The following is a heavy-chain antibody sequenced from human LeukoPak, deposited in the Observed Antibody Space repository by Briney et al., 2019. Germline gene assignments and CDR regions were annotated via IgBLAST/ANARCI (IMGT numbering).Heavy chain of an antibody. V-gene: IGHV3-23*01. CDR2: ISGSGGST. J-gene: IGHJ4*02. CDR3: ATSIAEAGTAYFDY. CDR1: GFTFSSYA. Sequence: GGSLRLSCAAPGFTFSSYAMSWVRQAPGKGLEWVSAISGSGGSTYYADSVKGRFTISRDNSKNTLYLQMNSLRAEDTAVYYCATSIAEAGTAYFDYWGQGTLVTVSS. D-gene: IGHD6-19*01.